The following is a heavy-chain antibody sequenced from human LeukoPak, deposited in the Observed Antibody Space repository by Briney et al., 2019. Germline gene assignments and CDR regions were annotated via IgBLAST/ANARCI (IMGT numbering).Heavy chain of an antibody. D-gene: IGHD5-24*01. Sequence: GGSLRLSCAASGFTFSSYAMHWVRQAPGKGLEWVSSISSSSSYIYYADSVKGRFTISRDNAKNSLYLQMNSLRAEDTAVYYCARSERRDGYTFDYWGQGTLVTVSS. J-gene: IGHJ4*02. CDR1: GFTFSSYA. V-gene: IGHV3-21*01. CDR2: ISSSSSYI. CDR3: ARSERRDGYTFDY.